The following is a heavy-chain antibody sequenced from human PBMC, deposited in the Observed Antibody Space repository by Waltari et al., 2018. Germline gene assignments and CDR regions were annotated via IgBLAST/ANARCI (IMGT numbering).Heavy chain of an antibody. CDR1: GGTFSSYA. D-gene: IGHD3-22*01. CDR2: IILIFVTS. J-gene: IGHJ4*02. Sequence: QVQLVQAGAEVKKPGSSVRVSCKASGGTFSSYAISWVRQAPGQGLEWMGGIILIFVTSNYAQKFQGRVTITADESTSTAYMELSSLRSEDTAVYYCARDRGYYYDSSGYYLFDYWGQGTLVTVSS. V-gene: IGHV1-69*13. CDR3: ARDRGYYYDSSGYYLFDY.